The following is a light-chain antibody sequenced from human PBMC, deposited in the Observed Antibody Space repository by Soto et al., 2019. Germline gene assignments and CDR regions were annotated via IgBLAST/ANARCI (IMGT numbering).Light chain of an antibody. CDR3: QQYDSFPRT. CDR1: QDITKY. CDR2: HSS. J-gene: IGKJ2*01. V-gene: IGKV1-33*01. Sequence: DILMTQSPSSLSASVGDRVTITCQASQDITKYLNWYQQKPGKAPKLLIYHSSNLETGVPSRFSGSGSGTHFSFTISSLEPEDTATYFCQQYDSFPRTFGQGTRL.